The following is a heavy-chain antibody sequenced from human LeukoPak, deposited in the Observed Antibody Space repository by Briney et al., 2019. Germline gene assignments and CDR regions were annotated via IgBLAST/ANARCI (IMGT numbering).Heavy chain of an antibody. V-gene: IGHV4-61*02. J-gene: IGHJ4*02. Sequence: PSQTLSLTCTVSGGSFTSGPNYWNWIRRPAGKGLEWIGRIQTSGRVNYNPSLKSRVTVYLDTPKNLVSLQLTSVTAADTAVYYCARDRGNGDYGDYFDSWGQGTQVTVSS. CDR2: IQTSGRV. CDR1: GGSFTSGPNY. D-gene: IGHD4-17*01. CDR3: ARDRGNGDYGDYFDS.